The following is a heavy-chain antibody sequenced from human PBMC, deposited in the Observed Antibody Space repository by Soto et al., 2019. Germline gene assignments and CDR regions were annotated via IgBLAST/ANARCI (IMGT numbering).Heavy chain of an antibody. Sequence: LSLTCTVSGGSVTSDEDYWTWIRQSPGKGLEWIGYISNSGSTGYNPSLKTRLSMSVDRSKNQFTLRLTSVTAADTAVYFCATESGSTYGYFDHWGQGTQVTVS. CDR1: GGSVTSDEDY. CDR2: ISNSGST. V-gene: IGHV4-30-4*01. D-gene: IGHD5-18*01. CDR3: ATESGSTYGYFDH. J-gene: IGHJ4*02.